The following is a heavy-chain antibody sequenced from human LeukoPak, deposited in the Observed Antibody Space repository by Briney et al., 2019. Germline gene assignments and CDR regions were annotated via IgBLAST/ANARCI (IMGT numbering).Heavy chain of an antibody. Sequence: PGGSLRLSCAASGFTFSSYEMTWVRQAPGKGLEWVSYISGSGNTIYYADSVKGRFTISRDNARNSLYLQMNSLRAEDTAVYYCARDRGGYNYGCDPFDYWGQGTLVTVSS. CDR2: ISGSGNTI. D-gene: IGHD3-10*01. V-gene: IGHV3-48*03. CDR3: ARDRGGYNYGCDPFDY. J-gene: IGHJ4*02. CDR1: GFTFSSYE.